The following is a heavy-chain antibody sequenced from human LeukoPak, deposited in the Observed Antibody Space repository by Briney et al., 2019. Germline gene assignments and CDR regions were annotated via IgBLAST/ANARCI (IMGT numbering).Heavy chain of an antibody. D-gene: IGHD2-15*01. V-gene: IGHV4-39*01. Sequence: PSETLSLTCTVSGVSIGTSTHYWAWIRQPPGKGLEWIASMFYGGSTYYNASLRNRVSLSVDTSRNQFSLKLTSVTASDTAIFYCVRQGGWGGAASLIDFWGQGTLVTVSS. CDR1: GVSIGTSTHY. CDR3: VRQGGWGGAASLIDF. J-gene: IGHJ4*02. CDR2: MFYGGST.